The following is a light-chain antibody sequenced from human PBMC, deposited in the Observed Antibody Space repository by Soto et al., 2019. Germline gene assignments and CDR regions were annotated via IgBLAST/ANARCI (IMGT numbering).Light chain of an antibody. CDR1: SGHSSYA. J-gene: IGLJ2*01. CDR3: QTWGTDMGV. V-gene: IGLV4-69*01. Sequence: QLVLTQSPSASASLGASVKLTCTLSSGHSSYAIAWHQQQPEKGPRYLMKLNSDGSHNKGDGIPDRFSGSSSGTERYLTISSLQSEDEADYYCQTWGTDMGVFGGGTQLTVL. CDR2: LNSDGSH.